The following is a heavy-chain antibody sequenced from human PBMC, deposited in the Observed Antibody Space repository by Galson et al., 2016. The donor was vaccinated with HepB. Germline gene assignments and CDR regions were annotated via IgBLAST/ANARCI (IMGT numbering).Heavy chain of an antibody. CDR2: IYSGGAT. Sequence: SLRLSCAGSGFIVSSHYMNWVRQPPGKGLEWVAIIYSGGATYYADSVKGRFTISRDNPKNTLYLQMNSLRAEDTAVYYCARDPGRIAAAGHFDSWVQGTLVTVSS. CDR1: GFIVSSHY. D-gene: IGHD6-13*01. J-gene: IGHJ5*01. CDR3: ARDPGRIAAAGHFDS. V-gene: IGHV3-53*01.